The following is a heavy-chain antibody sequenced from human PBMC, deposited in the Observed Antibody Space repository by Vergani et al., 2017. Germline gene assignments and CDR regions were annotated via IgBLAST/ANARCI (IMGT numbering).Heavy chain of an antibody. Sequence: QVQLQQWGAGLLKPSETLSLTCAAYGGSFSGYYWSWIRQPPGKGLEWIGEINHSGSTNYNPSLKSRVTISVDTSKNQFSLKLSSVTAADTAVYYCARARRRGEYYYYGMDVWGQGTTVTVSS. CDR1: GGSFSGYY. CDR3: ARARRRGEYYYYGMDV. J-gene: IGHJ6*02. CDR2: INHSGST. V-gene: IGHV4-34*01.